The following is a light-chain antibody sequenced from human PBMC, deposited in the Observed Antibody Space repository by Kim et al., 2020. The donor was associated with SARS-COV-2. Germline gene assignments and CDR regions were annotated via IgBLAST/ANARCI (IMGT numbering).Light chain of an antibody. V-gene: IGLV3-19*01. CDR2: GKN. CDR1: SLRSYY. CDR3: NSRDSNDNVV. J-gene: IGLJ2*01. Sequence: VDLGQTVRLTCQGDSLRSYYATWYQKKPGQAPILVIYGKNNRPSGIPDRFSGSSSGNTASLTITGTQAGDEADYYCNSRDSNDNVVFGGGTKLTVL.